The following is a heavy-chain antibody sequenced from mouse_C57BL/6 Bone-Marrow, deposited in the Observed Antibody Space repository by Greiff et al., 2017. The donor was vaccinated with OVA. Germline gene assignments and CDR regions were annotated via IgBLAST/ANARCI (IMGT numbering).Heavy chain of an antibody. CDR1: GYAFSSYW. Sequence: VQLQQSGAELVKPGASVKISCKASGYAFSSYWMNWVKQRPGKGLEWIGQIYPGDGDTNYNGKFKGKATLTADKSYSTAYMQLSSLTSEDSAVYFCARGDYYGSSHYWGQGTTLTVSS. CDR2: IYPGDGDT. D-gene: IGHD1-1*01. CDR3: ARGDYYGSSHY. J-gene: IGHJ2*01. V-gene: IGHV1-80*01.